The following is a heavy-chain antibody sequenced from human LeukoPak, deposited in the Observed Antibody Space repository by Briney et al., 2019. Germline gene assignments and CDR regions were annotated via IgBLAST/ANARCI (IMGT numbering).Heavy chain of an antibody. V-gene: IGHV3-23*01. Sequence: GGSLRLSCAASGFTFSSYAMSWVRQAPGKGLEWVSAISGSGGSTYYADSVKGRFTISRDNSKNTLYLQMNSLRAEDTAVYYCAKEETDGYYYYYYMDVWGKGTTVTVSS. CDR3: AKEETDGYYYYYYMDV. CDR1: GFTFSSYA. J-gene: IGHJ6*03. CDR2: ISGSGGST. D-gene: IGHD5-24*01.